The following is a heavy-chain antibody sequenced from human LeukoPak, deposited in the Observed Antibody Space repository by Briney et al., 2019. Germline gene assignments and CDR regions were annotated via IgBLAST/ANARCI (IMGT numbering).Heavy chain of an antibody. CDR1: GFTFRDSA. CDR2: VSFSGANS. J-gene: IGHJ3*01. D-gene: IGHD3-16*02. Sequence: GGTLRLSCSASGFTFRDSAMTWVRQAPGKGLEWVSLVSFSGANSYYPDSVKGRFSVSRDNSKDTLYLQLSGLRADDTAIYYCARDMELSTWGPGTMVTVSS. V-gene: IGHV3-23*01. CDR3: ARDMELST.